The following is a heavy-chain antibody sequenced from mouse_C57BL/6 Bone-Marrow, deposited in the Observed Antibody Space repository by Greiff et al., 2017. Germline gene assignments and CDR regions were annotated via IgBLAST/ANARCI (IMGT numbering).Heavy chain of an antibody. V-gene: IGHV1-69*01. Sequence: QVQLKQPGAELVMPGASVKLSCKASGYTFTSYWMHWVKQRPGQGLEWIGEIDPSDSYTNYNQKFKGKATLTVDKSSSTAYMQRSSLTSEDSAVYYCTRDYYYGLYYFDYGGQGTTLTVSS. D-gene: IGHD1-1*01. CDR1: GYTFTSYW. CDR3: TRDYYYGLYYFDY. CDR2: IDPSDSYT. J-gene: IGHJ2*01.